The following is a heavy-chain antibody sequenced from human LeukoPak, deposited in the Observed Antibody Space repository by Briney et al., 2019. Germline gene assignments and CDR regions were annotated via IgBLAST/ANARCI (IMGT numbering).Heavy chain of an antibody. J-gene: IGHJ6*03. CDR1: GFTVSNYA. CDR3: AKAEYADYYYYYYYMDV. V-gene: IGHV3-23*01. D-gene: IGHD2-2*01. CDR2: ISGSGGTR. Sequence: GGSLRLSCAASGFTVSNYAMSWVRQAPGKGLESVSSISGSGGTRYYADSVKGRFTISRDNAKNTLYLQMNSLRAEDTALYYCAKAEYADYYYYYYYMDVWGKGTTVTVSS.